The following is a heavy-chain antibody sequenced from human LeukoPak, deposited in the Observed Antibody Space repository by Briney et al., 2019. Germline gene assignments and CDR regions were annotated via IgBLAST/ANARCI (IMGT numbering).Heavy chain of an antibody. J-gene: IGHJ3*02. CDR1: GGSISSGGYS. CDR2: IYHSGST. CDR3: ARDPGTTETTGANDAFDI. D-gene: IGHD1-1*01. Sequence: SQTLSLTCAVSGGSISSGGYSWSWLRQPPGKGLEWIGNIYHSGSTYYNPSLKSRVTMSVDRSKNQFSLKLSSVTAADTAVYYCARDPGTTETTGANDAFDIWGQGTMVTVSS. V-gene: IGHV4-30-2*01.